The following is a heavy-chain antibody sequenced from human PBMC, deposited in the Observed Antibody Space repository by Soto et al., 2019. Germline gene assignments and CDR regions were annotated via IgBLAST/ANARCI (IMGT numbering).Heavy chain of an antibody. V-gene: IGHV5-51*01. CDR1: GTNYW. D-gene: IGHD2-8*01. CDR3: ARRTGPNGSFDY. CDR2: IYPGDSDT. J-gene: IGHJ4*02. Sequence: PGESLKISCRTSGTNYWIAWVRQRPGKGLEWLGIIYPGDSDTRYSPSFQGQVTISADKSISTAYLQWSSLKASDTAMYYCARRTGPNGSFDYWGQGTLVTVSS.